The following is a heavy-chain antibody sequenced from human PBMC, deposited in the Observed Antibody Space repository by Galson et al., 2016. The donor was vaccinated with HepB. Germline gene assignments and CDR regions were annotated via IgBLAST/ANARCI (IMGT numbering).Heavy chain of an antibody. CDR2: LSASGATT. V-gene: IGHV3-23*01. Sequence: SLRLSCAASTFTFGTYAMSWVRQAPGKGLEWVSLLSASGATTHYAGSVKGRFTVSRDISKTTLYLQMNSLRAEDTALYYCAKVPYNSAWYAGFDDWGLGTLVTVSS. D-gene: IGHD6-19*01. J-gene: IGHJ4*02. CDR1: TFTFGTYA. CDR3: AKVPYNSAWYAGFDD.